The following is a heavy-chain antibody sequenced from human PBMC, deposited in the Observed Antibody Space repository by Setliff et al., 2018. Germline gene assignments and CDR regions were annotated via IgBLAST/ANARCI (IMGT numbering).Heavy chain of an antibody. CDR1: GYIFTDYF. CDR2: INPASGTT. CDR3: ARGPSPYYDFWSGYYFHYYYYMDV. D-gene: IGHD3-3*01. Sequence: ASVKVSCKASGYIFTDYFIHWVRQAPGQGLECMGWINPASGTTQFTDKFQGRITVTRNTSISTAYMELSSLRSEDTAVYYCARGPSPYYDFWSGYYFHYYYYMDVWGKGTTVTVSS. V-gene: IGHV1-2*02. J-gene: IGHJ6*03.